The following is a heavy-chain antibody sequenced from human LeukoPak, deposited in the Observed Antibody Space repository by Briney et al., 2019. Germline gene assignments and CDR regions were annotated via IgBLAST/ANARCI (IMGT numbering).Heavy chain of an antibody. CDR3: ARAFDY. CDR1: GFTFSTYV. V-gene: IGHV3-23*01. Sequence: TGGSLRLSCEASGFTFSTYVVNWVRQAPGKGLEWVSTISGSGGSTYYADSVKGRFTISRDNSKNTLYLQMNSLRAEDTAVYYCARAFDYWGQGTLVTVSS. CDR2: ISGSGGST. J-gene: IGHJ4*02.